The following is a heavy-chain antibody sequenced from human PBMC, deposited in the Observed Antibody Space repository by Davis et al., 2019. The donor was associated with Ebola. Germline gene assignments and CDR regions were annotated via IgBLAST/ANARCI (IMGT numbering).Heavy chain of an antibody. CDR3: AKFRGYSGYLYYYYGMDV. CDR2: IWYDGSNK. Sequence: GGSLRLSCAASGFTFSSYGMSWVRQAPGKGLEWVAVIWYDGSNKYYADSVKGRFTISRDNSKNTLYLQMNSLRAEDTAVYYCAKFRGYSGYLYYYYGMDVWGQGTTVTVSS. J-gene: IGHJ6*02. CDR1: GFTFSSYG. V-gene: IGHV3-33*06. D-gene: IGHD5-12*01.